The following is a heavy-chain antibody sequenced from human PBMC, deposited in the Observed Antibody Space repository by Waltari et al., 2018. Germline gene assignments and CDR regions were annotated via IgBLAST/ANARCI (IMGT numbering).Heavy chain of an antibody. Sequence: QVQLVQSGAEVKTPGSSVKVSCKASGGTFSSYAISWVRQAPGQGLGWMGGVIPIFGTANYAQKFQGRVTITADESTSTAYMELSSLRSEDTAVYYCARDSPIAAADSYYYYYGMDVWGQGTTVTVSS. V-gene: IGHV1-69*01. D-gene: IGHD6-13*01. CDR2: VIPIFGTA. J-gene: IGHJ6*02. CDR3: ARDSPIAAADSYYYYYGMDV. CDR1: GGTFSSYA.